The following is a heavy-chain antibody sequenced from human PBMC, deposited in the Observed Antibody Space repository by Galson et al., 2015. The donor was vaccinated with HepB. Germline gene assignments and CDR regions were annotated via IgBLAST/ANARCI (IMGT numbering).Heavy chain of an antibody. J-gene: IGHJ4*02. CDR1: GFTFSSYS. CDR2: ISSSSSYT. Sequence: SLRLSCAASGFTFSSYSMSWIRQAPGKGLEWVSYISSSSSYTNYADSVKGRFTISRDNAKNSLYLQMNSLRAEDTAVYYCAREAICSGGSCYSAYYFDYWGQGTLVTVSS. V-gene: IGHV3-11*06. D-gene: IGHD2-15*01. CDR3: AREAICSGGSCYSAYYFDY.